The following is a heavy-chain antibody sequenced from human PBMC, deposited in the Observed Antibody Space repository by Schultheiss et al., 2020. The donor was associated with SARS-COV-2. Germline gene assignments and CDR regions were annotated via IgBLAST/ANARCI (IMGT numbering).Heavy chain of an antibody. CDR2: ISSNGGST. CDR3: AREYSSSSGPDFGFDY. Sequence: GGSLRLSCTASGFTFGDYAMHWVRQAPGKGLEYVSAISSNGGSTYYANSVKGRFTISRDNSKNTLYLQMGSLRAEDMAVYYCAREYSSSSGPDFGFDYWGQGTLVTVSS. J-gene: IGHJ4*02. CDR1: GFTFGDYA. D-gene: IGHD6-6*01. V-gene: IGHV3-64*01.